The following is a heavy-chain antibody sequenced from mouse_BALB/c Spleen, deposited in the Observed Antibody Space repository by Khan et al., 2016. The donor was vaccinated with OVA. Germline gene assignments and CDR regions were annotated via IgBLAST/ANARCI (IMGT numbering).Heavy chain of an antibody. V-gene: IGHV1-4*01. CDR1: GYTFTSYT. CDR3: VRDGAYHRNDGWFAY. CDR2: IIPSNDYT. D-gene: IGHD2-14*01. J-gene: IGHJ3*01. Sequence: VQLQESGAELARPGASVKMSCKASGYTFTSYTIHWIKKRPGQGLEWIGYIIPSNDYTNYNQKFKDKATLTTDKSSITAYLRLSSLTSDDSAVYNCVRDGAYHRNDGWFAYWGQGTLVTVSA.